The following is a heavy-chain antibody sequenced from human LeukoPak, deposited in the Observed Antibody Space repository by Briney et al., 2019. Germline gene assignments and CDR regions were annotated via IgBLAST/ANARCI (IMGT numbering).Heavy chain of an antibody. CDR3: ARDSGSYYIDY. J-gene: IGHJ4*02. Sequence: GGSLRLSCAASGFTFSDHYMDWVRQAPGKGLEWVGRISNKASSYTTAYAASVKGRFTLSRDDSKNSLYLQMNSLKTEDTAVYYCARDSGSYYIDYWGQGTLVTVSS. D-gene: IGHD1-26*01. V-gene: IGHV3-72*01. CDR2: ISNKASSYTT. CDR1: GFTFSDHY.